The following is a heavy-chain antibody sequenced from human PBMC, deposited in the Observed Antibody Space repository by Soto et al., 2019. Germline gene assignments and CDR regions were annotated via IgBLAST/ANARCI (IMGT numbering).Heavy chain of an antibody. CDR3: ARNRNPSSKTHGMDV. CDR2: ISSDSYYI. V-gene: IGHV3-21*01. J-gene: IGHJ6*02. Sequence: EVQLVESGGGLVEPGGSLRLSCAPSGLRFSTHSMNWVRQAPGKGLEWVSAISSDSYYIYYADSVKGRFTISRDNAKNSLELQRNSLRADDTAVYYCARNRNPSSKTHGMDVWGQGTTVTVSS. CDR1: GLRFSTHS.